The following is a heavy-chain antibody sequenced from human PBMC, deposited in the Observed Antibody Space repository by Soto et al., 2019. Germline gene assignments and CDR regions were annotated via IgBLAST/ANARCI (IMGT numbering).Heavy chain of an antibody. D-gene: IGHD2-21*01. J-gene: IGHJ4*01. CDR3: ARDNRRLSSVMYYFDY. V-gene: IGHV1-46*01. CDR1: GYTFISFF. CDR2: INPVGGAT. Sequence: ASVKVSCKASGYTFISFFRHWVRQAPGQGLEWMGLINPVGGATIYAPRFQDRITMTSDTSTNTVYMELSSLRSEDSALYFCARDNRRLSSVMYYFDYWGQGTLVTVSS.